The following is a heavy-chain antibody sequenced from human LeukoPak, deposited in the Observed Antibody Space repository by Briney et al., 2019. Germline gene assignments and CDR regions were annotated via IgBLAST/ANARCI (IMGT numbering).Heavy chain of an antibody. J-gene: IGHJ6*03. CDR1: GGSISSYY. V-gene: IGHV4-4*08. CDR2: IFTSGST. Sequence: PSETLSLTCTVSGGSISSYYWSWIRQPPGKGLEWIGRIFTSGSTKYNPSLKSRVTISVDTSKNQFSLKLSSVTAADTAVYYCAREGKITMVRGVIRYYYMDVWGKGTTVTISS. D-gene: IGHD3-10*01. CDR3: AREGKITMVRGVIRYYYMDV.